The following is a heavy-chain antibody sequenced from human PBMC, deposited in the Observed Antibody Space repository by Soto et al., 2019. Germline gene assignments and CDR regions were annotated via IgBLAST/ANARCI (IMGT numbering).Heavy chain of an antibody. CDR3: AKDFHDAAADY. CDR2: IKGDGSQT. CDR1: GFSFSATW. D-gene: IGHD2-2*01. Sequence: EVQLVESGGTVVQPGGSLRLSCAASGFSFSATWMHWVRQAPGKGLVWISRIKGDGSQTNYADSVKGRFTVSRDNARNTLYLQMSSLTAEDTAFYYCAKDFHDAAADYWGQGTLVQVTS. V-gene: IGHV3-74*01. J-gene: IGHJ4*02.